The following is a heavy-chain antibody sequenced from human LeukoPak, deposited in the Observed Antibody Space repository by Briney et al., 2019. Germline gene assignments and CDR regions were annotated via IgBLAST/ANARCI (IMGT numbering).Heavy chain of an antibody. CDR1: GFTVSGNY. Sequence: GGSLRLSCAASGFTVSGNYMSWVRQAPGKGLEWVSASYSDGSTHYADSVRGRFTISRDNSKNTLYLQMNSLRAEDTAVYYCARANGGNRRFDYWGQGTLVTVSS. CDR2: SYSDGST. CDR3: ARANGGNRRFDY. D-gene: IGHD4-23*01. V-gene: IGHV3-66*01. J-gene: IGHJ4*02.